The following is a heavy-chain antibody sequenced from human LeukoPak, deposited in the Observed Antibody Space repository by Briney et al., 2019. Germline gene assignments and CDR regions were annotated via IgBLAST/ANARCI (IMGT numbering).Heavy chain of an antibody. Sequence: PGGSLRLSCAASGFTFSNYNMNWVRQAPGKGLEWVSFISSTGNTIYYADSVKGRFTISRDNAKNSLYLQMNSLRAEDTAAYYCAREEGFDYWGQGTLVTVSS. CDR1: GFTFSNYN. V-gene: IGHV3-48*01. J-gene: IGHJ4*02. CDR3: AREEGFDY. CDR2: ISSTGNTI.